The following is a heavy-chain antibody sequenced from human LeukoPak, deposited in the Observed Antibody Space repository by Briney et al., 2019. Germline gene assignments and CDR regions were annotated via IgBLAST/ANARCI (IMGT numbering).Heavy chain of an antibody. CDR2: IYYSGST. CDR3: ARRGYGSGSYAVSLGDSADY. V-gene: IGHV4-59*08. D-gene: IGHD3-10*01. CDR1: GGSISSYY. Sequence: PSETLSLTCTVSGGSISSYYWSWIRQPPGKGLEWIGYIYYSGSTSYNPSLKSRVTISVDTSKNQFSLKLSSVTAADTAVYYCARRGYGSGSYAVSLGDSADYWGQGTLVTVSS. J-gene: IGHJ4*02.